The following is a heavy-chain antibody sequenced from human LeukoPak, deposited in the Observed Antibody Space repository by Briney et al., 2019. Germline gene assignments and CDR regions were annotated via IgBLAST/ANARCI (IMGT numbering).Heavy chain of an antibody. Sequence: GESLKISCEGSGYSFTNYWTAWVRQMPGKGLEWMGIIHPGASHSRYSPSFQGQVTISADKSIATAYLQWSSLRASDTAMYYCARHPSYYDNSGYYYADYWGQGTLVTVSS. CDR2: IHPGASHS. CDR1: GYSFTNYW. J-gene: IGHJ4*02. D-gene: IGHD3-22*01. V-gene: IGHV5-51*01. CDR3: ARHPSYYDNSGYYYADY.